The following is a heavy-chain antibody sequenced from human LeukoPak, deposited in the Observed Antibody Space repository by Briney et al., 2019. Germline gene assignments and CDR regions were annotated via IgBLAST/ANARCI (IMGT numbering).Heavy chain of an antibody. J-gene: IGHJ5*02. Sequence: SGGSLRLSCAASRFTFSSYWMSWVRQAPGKGLEWVANIKQDGSEKYYVDSVKGRFTISRDNAKNSLYLQMNSLRAEDTAVYYCARDRNYDFWSGYSYWFDPWGQGTLVTVSS. CDR2: IKQDGSEK. V-gene: IGHV3-7*01. D-gene: IGHD3-3*01. CDR3: ARDRNYDFWSGYSYWFDP. CDR1: RFTFSSYW.